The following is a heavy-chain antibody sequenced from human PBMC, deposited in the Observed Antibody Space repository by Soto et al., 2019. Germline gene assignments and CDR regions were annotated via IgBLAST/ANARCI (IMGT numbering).Heavy chain of an antibody. Sequence: ASVKVSCKASGGTFSSYTISWVRQAPGQGLEWMGRIIPILGIANYAQKFQGRVTITADKSTSTAYMELSSLRSEDTAVYYCARDRSARAVRGVILHFDYWGQGTLVTVSS. CDR1: GGTFSSYT. CDR2: IIPILGIA. J-gene: IGHJ4*02. CDR3: ARDRSARAVRGVILHFDY. D-gene: IGHD3-10*01. V-gene: IGHV1-69*04.